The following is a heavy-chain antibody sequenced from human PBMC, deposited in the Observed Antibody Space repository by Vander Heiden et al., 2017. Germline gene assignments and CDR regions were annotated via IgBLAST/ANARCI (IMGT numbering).Heavy chain of an antibody. CDR3: ARDGIDF. J-gene: IGHJ4*02. CDR2: IVPDGNKK. D-gene: IGHD1-26*01. V-gene: IGHV3-7*03. Sequence: EVQLVESGGGLVQPGGSLRLSCAASGLPFSSYWMSWVRQTPGKGLEWVANIVPDGNKKYYVDSVKGRFTISRDNAQSSVFLQMNSLRVEDSAIYFCARDGIDFWGQGTLVSVSS. CDR1: GLPFSSYW.